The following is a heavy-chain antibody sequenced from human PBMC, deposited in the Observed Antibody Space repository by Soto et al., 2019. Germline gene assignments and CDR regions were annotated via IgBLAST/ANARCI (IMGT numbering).Heavy chain of an antibody. J-gene: IGHJ6*02. CDR3: ARDSSPKGLGSGYYYYGMDV. V-gene: IGHV3-33*01. Sequence: GGSLRLSCAASGFTFSSYGMHWVRQAPGKGLEWVAVIWYDGSNKYYADSVKGRFTISRDNSKNTLYLQMNSLRAEDTAVYYCARDSSPKGLGSGYYYYGMDVWGQGTTVTVSS. CDR2: IWYDGSNK. D-gene: IGHD7-27*01. CDR1: GFTFSSYG.